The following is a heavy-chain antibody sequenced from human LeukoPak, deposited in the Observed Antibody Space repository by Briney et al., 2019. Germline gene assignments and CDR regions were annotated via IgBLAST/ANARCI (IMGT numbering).Heavy chain of an antibody. Sequence: GGSLRLSCAASGIIVGSNYLSWVRQAPGKGLEWVSAIYREGTPYYTDSVKGRFTISRDNSKNTMYLQMNSLRAEDTAVYYCVTQVDATTIFDYWGQGTLVTVSS. J-gene: IGHJ4*02. D-gene: IGHD5-24*01. CDR2: IYREGTP. V-gene: IGHV3-66*02. CDR1: GIIVGSNY. CDR3: VTQVDATTIFDY.